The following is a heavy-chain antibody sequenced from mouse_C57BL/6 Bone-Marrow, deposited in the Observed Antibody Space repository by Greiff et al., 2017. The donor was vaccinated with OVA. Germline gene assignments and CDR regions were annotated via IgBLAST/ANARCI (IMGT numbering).Heavy chain of an antibody. V-gene: IGHV1-50*01. Sequence: QVHVKQPGAELVKPGASVKLSCKASGYTFTSYWMQWVKQRPGQGLEWIGEIDPSDSYTNYNQKFKGKATLTVDTSSSTAYMQLSSLTSEDSAVYYCARSNGYYVDYWGQGTTLTVSS. J-gene: IGHJ2*01. D-gene: IGHD2-2*01. CDR3: ARSNGYYVDY. CDR1: GYTFTSYW. CDR2: IDPSDSYT.